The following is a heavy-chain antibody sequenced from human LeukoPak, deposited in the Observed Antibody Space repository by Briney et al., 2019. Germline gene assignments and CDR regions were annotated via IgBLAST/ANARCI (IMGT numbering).Heavy chain of an antibody. CDR1: GYSFTTYW. J-gene: IGHJ4*02. D-gene: IGHD3-22*01. CDR3: ARRPPNYYDSSGYSVFDY. V-gene: IGHV5-51*01. CDR2: IHPGDSDT. Sequence: GESLKISCKGSGYSFTTYWIAWVRQMPGKGLEWMGIIHPGDSDTRYSPSFQGQVTTSADKSTSTAYLQWSSLKASDTAIYYCARRPPNYYDSSGYSVFDYWGQGILVTVSS.